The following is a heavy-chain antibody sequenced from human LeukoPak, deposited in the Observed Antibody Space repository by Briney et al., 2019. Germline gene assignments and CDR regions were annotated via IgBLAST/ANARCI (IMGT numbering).Heavy chain of an antibody. CDR3: AIEGDSLGYFDY. D-gene: IGHD2-21*02. CDR2: IYNSGST. Sequence: GGSLRLSCAASKFTVSSNHMSWVRQAPGKGLEWVSVIYNSGSTYYADSVKGRFIISRDNSKNTLFLQMNSLRAEDTAVYYCAIEGDSLGYFDYWGQGILVTVSS. J-gene: IGHJ4*02. CDR1: KFTVSSNH. V-gene: IGHV3-66*01.